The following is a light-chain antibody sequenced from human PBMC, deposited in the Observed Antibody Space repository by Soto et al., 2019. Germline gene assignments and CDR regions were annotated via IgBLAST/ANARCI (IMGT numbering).Light chain of an antibody. CDR3: SSSTSSSVV. V-gene: IGLV2-14*01. Sequence: QSALTQPASVSGSPGQSITISCTGTSSDVGGYNYVSWYQQHPGKAPKLMIYDVSNRPSGVSNRFSGSKSGNTASLTISGLQAEDAAYYYCSSSTSSSVVFGGGTKLTVL. CDR2: DVS. CDR1: SSDVGGYNY. J-gene: IGLJ2*01.